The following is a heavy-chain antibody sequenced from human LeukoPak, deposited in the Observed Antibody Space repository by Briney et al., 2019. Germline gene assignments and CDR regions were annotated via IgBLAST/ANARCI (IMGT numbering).Heavy chain of an antibody. CDR2: TNAYNGKT. D-gene: IGHD5-18*01. Sequence: ASVKVSCKASGYTFISYGISWVRLAPGQGLEWMGWTNAYNGKTNYAQRLQGRVTMTTDTSTSTASMELRSLRSDDTAVYYCARKGVPGGNTAMVAESYYYMDVWAKGPRSPSP. CDR3: ARKGVPGGNTAMVAESYYYMDV. J-gene: IGHJ6*03. CDR1: GYTFISYG. V-gene: IGHV1-18*01.